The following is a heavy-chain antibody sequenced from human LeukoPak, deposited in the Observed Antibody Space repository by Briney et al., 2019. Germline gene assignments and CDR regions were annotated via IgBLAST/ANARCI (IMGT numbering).Heavy chain of an antibody. CDR1: GFTFSSYS. CDR2: ISSSGSYI. D-gene: IGHD7-27*01. V-gene: IGHV3-21*01. Sequence: PGGSLRLSCAASGFTFSSYSMNWVRQAPGKGLEWVSSISSSGSYIYYADSVKGRFTISRDNAKNSLYLQMNSLRAEDTAVYYCARGPSGVGQEYYFDYWGQGTLVTVSS. J-gene: IGHJ4*02. CDR3: ARGPSGVGQEYYFDY.